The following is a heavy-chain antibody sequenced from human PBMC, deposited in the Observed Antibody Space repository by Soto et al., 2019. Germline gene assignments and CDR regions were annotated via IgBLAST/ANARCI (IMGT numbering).Heavy chain of an antibody. Sequence: EVQLVESGGALVQPGGSLRLSCVASGFTLSNHYMDWVRQAPGKGLEWIGLIKNAARSYSTDHAASVKGRFTISRDDSKNTRYLQMNSLRTEDAAVYYCADLTWSGSYLPWGQGTLVTVSS. CDR3: ADLTWSGSYLP. V-gene: IGHV3-72*01. J-gene: IGHJ5*02. D-gene: IGHD3-3*01. CDR2: IKNAARSYST. CDR1: GFTLSNHY.